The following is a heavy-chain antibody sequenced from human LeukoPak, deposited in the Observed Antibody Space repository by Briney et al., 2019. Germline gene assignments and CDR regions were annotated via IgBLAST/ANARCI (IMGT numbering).Heavy chain of an antibody. CDR3: AKRSGGTCYSSLDY. D-gene: IGHD2-15*01. V-gene: IGHV3-23*01. J-gene: IGHJ4*02. CDR1: GFTFSSYA. CDR2: ISGSGGSI. Sequence: PGGSLRLSCAASGFTFSSYAMSWVRQAPGKGLEWVSGISGSGGSIYYADSVKGRLTISRDNSKNTLYLQMNSLRAEDTAVYYCAKRSGGTCYSSLDYWGQGTLVTVSS.